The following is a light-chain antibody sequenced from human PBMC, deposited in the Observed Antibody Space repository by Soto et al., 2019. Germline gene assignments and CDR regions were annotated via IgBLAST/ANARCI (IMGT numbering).Light chain of an antibody. CDR2: GAS. Sequence: EIVMTQSPATLSVSPGERATLSCRASQRVSNHFAWYQQKPGQAPRLLIYGASTRATGIPDRFSGSGSGTEFTLTINSLQSEDFAVYYCQQYNNWPRTFGQGTKVDIK. V-gene: IGKV3D-15*01. CDR3: QQYNNWPRT. CDR1: QRVSNH. J-gene: IGKJ1*01.